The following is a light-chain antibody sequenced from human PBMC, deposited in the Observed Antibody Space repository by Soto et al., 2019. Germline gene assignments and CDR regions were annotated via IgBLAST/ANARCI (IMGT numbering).Light chain of an antibody. CDR1: QSIRSW. CDR3: QQNDSFSKP. CDR2: DAS. J-gene: IGKJ1*01. V-gene: IGKV1-5*01. Sequence: DIQMTQSPSTLSASVGDRVTITCRASQSIRSWLAWYQQKPGKAPQLLIYDASNLESGVPSRFSGSGSGTESTLTTSSLHPDDFPTYYCQQNDSFSKPFGRGTRWKSN.